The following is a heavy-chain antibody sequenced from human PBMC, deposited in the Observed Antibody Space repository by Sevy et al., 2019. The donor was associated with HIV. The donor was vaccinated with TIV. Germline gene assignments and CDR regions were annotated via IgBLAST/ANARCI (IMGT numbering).Heavy chain of an antibody. CDR2: IWYDGSNK. V-gene: IGHV3-33*01. D-gene: IGHD3-22*01. CDR1: GFTFSSYG. J-gene: IGHJ3*02. CDR3: AGGRYYDSSGYYGHDAFDI. Sequence: GGSLRLSCAASGFTFSSYGMHWVRQAPGKGLEWVAVIWYDGSNKYYADSVKGRFTISRDNSKNTLYLQRNSLGAEETAVYYCAGGRYYDSSGYYGHDAFDIWGQGTMVTVSS.